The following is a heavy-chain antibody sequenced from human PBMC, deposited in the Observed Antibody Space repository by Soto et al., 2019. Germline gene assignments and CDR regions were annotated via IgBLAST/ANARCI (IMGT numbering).Heavy chain of an antibody. CDR2: ISGSGGST. Sequence: GSLRLSCAASGLTFSIYAMNWVRQAPGKGLEWVSAISGSGGSTHYADPVKGRFTISRDNSKNTLWLQMNSLRAEDTAVYYCAKDRYYYDRGHALDIWGQGTMVTVSS. V-gene: IGHV3-23*01. J-gene: IGHJ3*02. CDR1: GLTFSIYA. CDR3: AKDRYYYDRGHALDI. D-gene: IGHD3-22*01.